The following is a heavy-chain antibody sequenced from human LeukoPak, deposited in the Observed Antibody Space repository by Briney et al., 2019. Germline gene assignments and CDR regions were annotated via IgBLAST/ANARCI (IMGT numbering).Heavy chain of an antibody. CDR3: TRHVGGSGWYLTGRFDP. J-gene: IGHJ5*02. CDR2: IRVKAYGGTT. D-gene: IGHD6-19*01. Sequence: GRSLRLSCTPSGFTFGDYAMSWFRQAPGKGLEWVGFIRVKAYGGTTEYAASVKGKFTISRDDSKSIAYLQMNSLKTEDTAVYYCTRHVGGSGWYLTGRFDPWGQGTLVTVSS. V-gene: IGHV3-49*03. CDR1: GFTFGDYA.